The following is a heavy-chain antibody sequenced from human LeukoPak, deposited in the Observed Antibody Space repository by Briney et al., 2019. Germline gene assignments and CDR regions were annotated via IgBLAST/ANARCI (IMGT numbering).Heavy chain of an antibody. CDR2: ISWNSGSI. J-gene: IGHJ6*02. Sequence: GGSLRLSCAASGFTFDDYAMHWVRQAPGKGLEWVSGISWNSGSIGYADSVKGRFTISRDNAKNSLYLQMNSLRAEDTALYYCARSSSNYYGMDVWGQGTTVTVSS. CDR1: GFTFDDYA. D-gene: IGHD6-13*01. V-gene: IGHV3-9*01. CDR3: ARSSSNYYGMDV.